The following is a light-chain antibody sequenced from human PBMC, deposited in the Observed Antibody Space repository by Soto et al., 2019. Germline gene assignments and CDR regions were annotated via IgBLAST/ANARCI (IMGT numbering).Light chain of an antibody. Sequence: AIRMTQSPSSLSASTGDRVTITCRASQGISGYLAWYQQKPGKAPKLLIYAASTLQSGVPSRFSGSGSGTDFTLTISCLQSEDFATYYCQQYYSYPALTFGGGTKVEIK. CDR2: AAS. J-gene: IGKJ4*01. CDR1: QGISGY. V-gene: IGKV1-8*01. CDR3: QQYYSYPALT.